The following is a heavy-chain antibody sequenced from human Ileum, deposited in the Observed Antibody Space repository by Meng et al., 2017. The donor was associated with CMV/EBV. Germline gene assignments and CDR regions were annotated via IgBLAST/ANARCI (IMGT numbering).Heavy chain of an antibody. D-gene: IGHD5-18*01. V-gene: IGHV4-4*07. CDR1: GYSISGVC. CDR3: AREKVQFWSFEY. Sequence: QLLLHEAGPGLLKPSETPSPPLTCAGYSISGVCWSCVRQPAGKGLEWIGRIYISGISNYNPSLKSRVTISEDTSKNQFSLKLSSVTAADTAVYYCAREKVQFWSFEYWGQGSLVTVSS. J-gene: IGHJ4*02. CDR2: IYISGIS.